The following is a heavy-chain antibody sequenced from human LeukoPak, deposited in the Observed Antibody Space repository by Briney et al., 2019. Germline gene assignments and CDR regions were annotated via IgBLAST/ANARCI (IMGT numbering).Heavy chain of an antibody. CDR1: GFTVSSNY. V-gene: IGHV3-66*01. D-gene: IGHD3-3*01. Sequence: TGGSLRLSCAASGFTVSSNYMSWVRQAPGKGLEWVSVIYSGGSTYYADSVKGRFTISRDNSKNTLYLQMNSLRAEDTAVYYCAKNFWSDKYYYYYMDVWGKGTTVTVPS. CDR2: IYSGGST. J-gene: IGHJ6*03. CDR3: AKNFWSDKYYYYYMDV.